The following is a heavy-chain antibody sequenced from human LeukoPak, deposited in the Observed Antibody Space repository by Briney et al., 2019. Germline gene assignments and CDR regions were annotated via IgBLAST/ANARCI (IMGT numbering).Heavy chain of an antibody. Sequence: SETLSLTCTVSGGSISSSSYYWGWIRQPPGKGLEWIGSIYYSGSTYYNPSLKSRVTISVDTSKNQFSLKLSSMTAADTAVYFCARGPLDKGGFDFWGQGTLVAVST. V-gene: IGHV4-39*07. CDR2: IYYSGST. D-gene: IGHD1-1*01. CDR1: GGSISSSSYY. CDR3: ARGPLDKGGFDF. J-gene: IGHJ4*02.